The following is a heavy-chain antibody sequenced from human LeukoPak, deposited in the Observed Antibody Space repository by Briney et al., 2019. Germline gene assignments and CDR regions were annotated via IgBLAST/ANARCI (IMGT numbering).Heavy chain of an antibody. CDR2: ISSSSSYI. CDR1: GFTFRSYS. CDR3: ARGGWDTAASYYLDY. J-gene: IGHJ4*02. V-gene: IGHV3-21*01. Sequence: PGGSLRLSCAASGFTFRSYSMNWVRQAPGKGLEWVSSISSSSSYIYYADPVKGRFTISRDNAKNSLYLQMHSLRAEDTAVYYCARGGWDTAASYYLDYWGRGTLVTVSS. D-gene: IGHD5-18*01.